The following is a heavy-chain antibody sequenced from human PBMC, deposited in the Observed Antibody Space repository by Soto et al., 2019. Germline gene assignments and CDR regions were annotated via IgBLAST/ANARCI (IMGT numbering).Heavy chain of an antibody. CDR1: GGTFSSYA. D-gene: IGHD2-2*01. CDR2: IIPIFGTA. Sequence: SVKVSCKASGGTFSSYAISWVRQAPGQGLEWMGGIIPIFGTANYAQRFQGRVTITADESTSTAYMELSSLRSEDTAVYYCARMGVVVPAAGQIYYYGMDVWGQGTTVTVSS. J-gene: IGHJ6*02. CDR3: ARMGVVVPAAGQIYYYGMDV. V-gene: IGHV1-69*13.